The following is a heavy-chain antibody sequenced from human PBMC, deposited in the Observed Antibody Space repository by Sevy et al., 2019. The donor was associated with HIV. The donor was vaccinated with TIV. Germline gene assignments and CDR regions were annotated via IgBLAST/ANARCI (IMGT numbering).Heavy chain of an antibody. CDR3: ARDLRDGEDIFQYYGMDV. V-gene: IGHV3-13*01. CDR2: IGAAGDT. D-gene: IGHD4-17*01. J-gene: IGHJ6*02. CDR1: GFTFSSFD. Sequence: GSLRLSCEASGFTFSSFDMHWVRQATGKGLEWISTIGAAGDTYYLRSVKGRFTISRENAKNSLYLQMNSLRAGDTALYYCARDLRDGEDIFQYYGMDVWGRGTTVTVSS.